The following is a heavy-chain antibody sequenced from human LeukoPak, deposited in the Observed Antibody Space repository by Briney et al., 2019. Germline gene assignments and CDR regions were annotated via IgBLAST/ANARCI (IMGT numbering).Heavy chain of an antibody. Sequence: PGRSLRLSCAASGFAFSSYAMYWVRQAPGQGLEWVSVISYDGTSKHYADSVKGRFTISRDNSMNTPHLQMNSLRVEDTAVYYCARDQGYYDRSGYYLFEYWGQGTLVTVSS. D-gene: IGHD3-22*01. CDR3: ARDQGYYDRSGYYLFEY. J-gene: IGHJ4*02. CDR2: ISYDGTSK. V-gene: IGHV3-30-3*01. CDR1: GFAFSSYA.